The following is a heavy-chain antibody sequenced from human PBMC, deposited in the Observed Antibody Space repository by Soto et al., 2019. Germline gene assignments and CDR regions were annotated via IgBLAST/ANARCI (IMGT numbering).Heavy chain of an antibody. CDR2: INHSGST. Sequence: QVQLQQWGAGLLKPSETLSLTCAVYGGSFSGYYWSWIRQPPGKGLEWIGEINHSGSTNYNPSLKSRLTISVDTSKNQFSLKRSSVTAADTAVYYCARGCYGDYRKDYYYYYYMDVWGKGTTVTVSS. CDR1: GGSFSGYY. D-gene: IGHD4-17*01. J-gene: IGHJ6*03. CDR3: ARGCYGDYRKDYYYYYYMDV. V-gene: IGHV4-34*01.